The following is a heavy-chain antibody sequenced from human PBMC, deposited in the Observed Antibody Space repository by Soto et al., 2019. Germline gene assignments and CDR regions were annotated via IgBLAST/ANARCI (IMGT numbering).Heavy chain of an antibody. V-gene: IGHV3-33*01. CDR1: GFTFSNYG. D-gene: IGHD1-26*01. CDR3: ASDLVGASDSYGLDV. J-gene: IGHJ6*02. CDR2: IWHDGNNK. Sequence: VGSLRLSCAASGFTFSNYGMHWVRQAPGKGLEWVAIIWHDGNNKYYADSVRGRFIISRDNSKNRPYLQVNSLRAEDTAVYYCASDLVGASDSYGLDVWGQGTPVTVSS.